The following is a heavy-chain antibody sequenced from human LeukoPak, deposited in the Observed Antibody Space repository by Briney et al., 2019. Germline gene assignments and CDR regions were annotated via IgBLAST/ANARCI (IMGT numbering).Heavy chain of an antibody. CDR1: GFTFSSYA. J-gene: IGHJ3*02. D-gene: IGHD4-17*01. Sequence: PGGSLRLSCAASGFTFSSYAMSWVRQAPGKGLEWVSAISGSGGSTYYADSVKGRFTISRDNSKNTLYLQMNSLRAEDTAVYYYAKDSPGYGDYGWSVAFDIWGQGTMVTVSS. V-gene: IGHV3-23*01. CDR3: AKDSPGYGDYGWSVAFDI. CDR2: ISGSGGST.